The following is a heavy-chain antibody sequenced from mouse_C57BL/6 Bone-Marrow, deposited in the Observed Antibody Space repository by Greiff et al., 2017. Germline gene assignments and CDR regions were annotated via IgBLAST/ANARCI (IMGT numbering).Heavy chain of an antibody. Sequence: VQLQQSGAELVRPGASVKLSCKASGYTFTDYYINWVKQRPGQGLEWIARIYPGSGNTYYNEKFKGKATLTAEKSSSTAYMQLSSLTSEDSAVYFCARTGWVSWFAYWGQGTLVTVSA. CDR3: ARTGWVSWFAY. V-gene: IGHV1-76*01. D-gene: IGHD1-2*01. J-gene: IGHJ3*01. CDR2: IYPGSGNT. CDR1: GYTFTDYY.